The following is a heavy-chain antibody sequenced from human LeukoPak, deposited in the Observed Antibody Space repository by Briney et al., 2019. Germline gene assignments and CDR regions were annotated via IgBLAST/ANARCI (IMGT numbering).Heavy chain of an antibody. CDR2: VIPIFGTA. CDR1: GGTFTSYS. D-gene: IGHD5-12*01. V-gene: IGHV1-69*13. CDR3: ARDNPYSGYDLYAFDI. Sequence: ASVKVSCKASGGTFTSYSICWVRQAPGQGLEWMGGVIPIFGTANYAQKFHGRVTITADESTSTDYMELRSQRSEDKGVYYCARDNPYSGYDLYAFDIWGQGTMVTVSS. J-gene: IGHJ3*02.